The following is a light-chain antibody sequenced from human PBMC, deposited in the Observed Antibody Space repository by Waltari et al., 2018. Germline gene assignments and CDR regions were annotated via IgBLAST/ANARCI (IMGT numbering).Light chain of an antibody. CDR3: SSYTDAFVV. CDR2: EVN. V-gene: IGLV2-14*03. CDR1: SSDIVGYNY. J-gene: IGLJ2*01. Sequence: QSALAQPASVSGSPGQPTAISCTGTSSDIVGYNYVSWYQQYPDKAPKLLIYEVNNRPPGLSTLFSGSRSGTSASLTICEIQADDEADYYCSSYTDAFVVFGGGTKLTVL.